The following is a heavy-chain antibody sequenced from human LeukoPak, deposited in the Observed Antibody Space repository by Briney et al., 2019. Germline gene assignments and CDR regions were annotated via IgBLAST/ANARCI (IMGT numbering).Heavy chain of an antibody. CDR2: INPNSGGT. CDR3: ARDSRKHYYGSGSYPDY. CDR1: GYTLTGYY. Sequence: GASVKVSCKASGYTLTGYYMHWVRQAPGQGLEWMGWINPNSGGTNYAQKFQGRVTMTRDTSISTAYMELSRLRSDDTAVYYCARDSRKHYYGSGSYPDYWGQGTLVTVSS. V-gene: IGHV1-2*02. D-gene: IGHD3-10*01. J-gene: IGHJ4*02.